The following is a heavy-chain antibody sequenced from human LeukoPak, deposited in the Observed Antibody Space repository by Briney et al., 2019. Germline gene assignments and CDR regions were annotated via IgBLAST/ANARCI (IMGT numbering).Heavy chain of an antibody. CDR2: IIPIFGTA. CDR1: GGTFSSYA. V-gene: IGHV1-69*05. J-gene: IGHJ3*02. D-gene: IGHD3-22*01. CDR3: ARSNRRYAYDSSGYYYALNI. Sequence: SVKVSCKASGGTFSSYAISWVRQAPGQGLEWMGGIIPIFGTANYAQKFQGRVTITTDESTSTAYMELSSLRSEDTAVYYCARSNRRYAYDSSGYYYALNIWGQGTLVTVSS.